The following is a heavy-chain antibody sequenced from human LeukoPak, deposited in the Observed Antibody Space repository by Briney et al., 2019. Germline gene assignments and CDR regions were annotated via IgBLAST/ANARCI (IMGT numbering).Heavy chain of an antibody. V-gene: IGHV4-59*01. Sequence: SETLSFTCSVSGDSITNYYWNWVRQPPGKGLEWIGYIHYTGKNYYNPSLKSRITMSVDTSKSQFSLKLSSVTTADTAVYYCAKWHERLLAFDSWGQGALVTVSS. CDR3: AKWHERLLAFDS. D-gene: IGHD1-1*01. J-gene: IGHJ4*02. CDR1: GDSITNYY. CDR2: IHYTGKN.